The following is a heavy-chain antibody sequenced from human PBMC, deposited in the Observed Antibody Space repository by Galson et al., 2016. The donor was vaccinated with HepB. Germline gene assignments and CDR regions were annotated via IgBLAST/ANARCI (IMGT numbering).Heavy chain of an antibody. V-gene: IGHV3-48*02. CDR2: ISGHGDTI. J-gene: IGHJ3*01. CDR3: ARGWLFNSFDV. Sequence: SLRLSCAASGFTLSAYSMDWVRQTPGKGLEWLSYISGHGDTIYYADSVKGRLTISRDNARNSLYLQMRSLRDEDTAVYFCARGWLFNSFDVWGQGTMVTVSS. D-gene: IGHD2-21*01. CDR1: GFTLSAYS.